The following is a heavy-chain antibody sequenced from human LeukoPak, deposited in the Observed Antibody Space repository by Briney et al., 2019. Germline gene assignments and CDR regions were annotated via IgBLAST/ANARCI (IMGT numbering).Heavy chain of an antibody. CDR2: IYYSGST. V-gene: IGHV4-30-4*08. CDR1: GASISNSDYY. J-gene: IGHJ6*02. CDR3: ARANYGMDV. Sequence: SETLSPTCTVSGASISNSDYYWSWIRQHPGKGLEWIGYIYYSGSTYYNPSLKSRVTISVDTSKNQFSLKLSSVTAADTAVYYCARANYGMDVWGQGTTVTVSS.